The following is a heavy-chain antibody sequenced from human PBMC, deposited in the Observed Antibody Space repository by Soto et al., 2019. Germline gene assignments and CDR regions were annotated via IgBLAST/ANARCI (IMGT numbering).Heavy chain of an antibody. CDR1: GGSISSGGYY. CDR3: ARGATYYDILTGYYAPQYYFDY. V-gene: IGHV4-31*03. CDR2: IYYSGST. Sequence: SETLSLTCTVSGGSISSGGYYWSWIRQHPGKGLEWIGYIYYSGSTYYNPPLKSRVTISVDTSKNQFSLKLSSVTAADTAVYYCARGATYYDILTGYYAPQYYFDYWGQGTLVTVSS. J-gene: IGHJ4*02. D-gene: IGHD3-9*01.